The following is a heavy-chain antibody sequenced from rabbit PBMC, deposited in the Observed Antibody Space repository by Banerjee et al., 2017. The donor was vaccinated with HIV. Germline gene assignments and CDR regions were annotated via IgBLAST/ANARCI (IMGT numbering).Heavy chain of an antibody. D-gene: IGHD4-1*01. V-gene: IGHV1S40*01. Sequence: QSLEESGGDLVKPGASLTLTSTASGIDFSSSYWMCWVRQAPGKGLEWIACIYTGSSGSTYYASWAKGRFTISKTSSTTVTLQMTSLTAADTATYFCARDLAGVIGWNFGLWGPGTLVTVS. J-gene: IGHJ4*01. CDR3: ARDLAGVIGWNFGL. CDR1: GIDFSSSYW. CDR2: IYTGSSGST.